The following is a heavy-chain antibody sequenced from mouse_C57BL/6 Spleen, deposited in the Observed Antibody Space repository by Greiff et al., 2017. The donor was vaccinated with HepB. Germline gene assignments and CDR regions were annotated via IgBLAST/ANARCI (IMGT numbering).Heavy chain of an antibody. CDR1: GYAFSSSW. Sequence: QVQLQQSGPELVKPGASVKISCKASGYAFSSSWMNWVKQRPGKGLEWIGRIYPGDGDTNYNGKFKGKATLTADKSSSTAYMQLSSLTSEDSAVYFCAIILEFDYWGQGTTLPVSS. D-gene: IGHD5-1-1*01. J-gene: IGHJ2*01. CDR2: IYPGDGDT. CDR3: AIILEFDY. V-gene: IGHV1-82*01.